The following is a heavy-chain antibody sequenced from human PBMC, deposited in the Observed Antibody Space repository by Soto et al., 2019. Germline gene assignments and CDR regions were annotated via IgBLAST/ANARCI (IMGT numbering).Heavy chain of an antibody. Sequence: GSLRLSCAASGFTSSNYAISWVRQAPGTGLEWVSGISGSGHSAYHADSVKGRFTISRDNSKNTLYLQMNSLRAEDTAVYYCAKGIVVVPAARFDYWGQGTLVTVSS. CDR1: GFTSSNYA. D-gene: IGHD2-2*01. J-gene: IGHJ4*02. V-gene: IGHV3-23*01. CDR3: AKGIVVVPAARFDY. CDR2: ISGSGHSA.